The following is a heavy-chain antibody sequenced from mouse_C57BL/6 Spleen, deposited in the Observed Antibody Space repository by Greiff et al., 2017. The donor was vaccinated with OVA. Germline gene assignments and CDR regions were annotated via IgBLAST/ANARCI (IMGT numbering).Heavy chain of an antibody. J-gene: IGHJ2*01. Sequence: EVMLVESGGGLVKPGGSLKLSCAASGFTFSDYGMHWVRQAPEKGLEWVAYISSGSSTIYYADTVKGRFTISRDNAKNTLFLQMTSLRSEDTAMYYCARGTAVVAPDYWGQGTTLTVSS. CDR1: GFTFSDYG. CDR2: ISSGSSTI. CDR3: ARGTAVVAPDY. D-gene: IGHD1-1*01. V-gene: IGHV5-17*01.